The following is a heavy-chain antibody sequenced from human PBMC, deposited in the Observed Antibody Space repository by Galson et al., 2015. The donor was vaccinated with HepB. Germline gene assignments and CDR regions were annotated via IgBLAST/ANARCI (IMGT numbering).Heavy chain of an antibody. V-gene: IGHV4-31*03. Sequence: TLSLTCNVSGGSITSGDYYWSWIRQHPGKGLEWIGYIFYSGATYYNPSLKSRASISRDTSKNQFSLRVTSVTAADTAVYFCARSPVVVIPGAIRPRWFDPWGQGTLVTVSS. D-gene: IGHD2-2*01. CDR2: IFYSGAT. J-gene: IGHJ5*02. CDR3: ARSPVVVIPGAIRPRWFDP. CDR1: GGSITSGDYY.